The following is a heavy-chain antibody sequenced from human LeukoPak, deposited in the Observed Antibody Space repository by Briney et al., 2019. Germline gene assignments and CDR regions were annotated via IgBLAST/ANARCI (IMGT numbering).Heavy chain of an antibody. J-gene: IGHJ3*02. Sequence: PGGSLTLSCAASGFTVSSNYMTWVRQAPGKGLEWVSLIYSGDSTYYADSVKGRFTMSRDNSKNTLYLQLNSPRVEETAVYYCARDGRWLQLAPDAFYIWGQGTMVTVSS. CDR2: IYSGDST. V-gene: IGHV3-66*01. CDR1: GFTVSSNY. D-gene: IGHD5-24*01. CDR3: ARDGRWLQLAPDAFYI.